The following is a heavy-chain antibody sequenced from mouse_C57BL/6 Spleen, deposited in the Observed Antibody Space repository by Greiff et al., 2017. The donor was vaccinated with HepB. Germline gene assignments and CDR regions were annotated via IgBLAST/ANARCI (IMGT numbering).Heavy chain of an antibody. J-gene: IGHJ2*01. Sequence: EVQLVESGGDLVKPGGSLKLSCAASGFTFSSYGMSWVRQTPDKRLEWVANISSGGSYTYYPDSVKGRFTISRDNAKNTLYLQMSSLKSEDTAMYYCARRGIYYGYERDYFDYWGQGTTLTVSS. CDR1: GFTFSSYG. V-gene: IGHV5-6*01. CDR3: ARRGIYYGYERDYFDY. CDR2: ISSGGSYT. D-gene: IGHD2-2*01.